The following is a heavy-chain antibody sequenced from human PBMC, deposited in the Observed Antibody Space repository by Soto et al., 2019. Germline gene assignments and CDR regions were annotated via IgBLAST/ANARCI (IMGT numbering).Heavy chain of an antibody. CDR2: ISASGGST. D-gene: IGHD1-20*01. Sequence: EVQLLESGGGLVQPGGSLRLSCAASGFTFSNSAMSWVRQVPGKGLEWVSAISASGGSTYYADSVKGRFTISRDNSKNTLYLQMNSLRAEDTAVYYCAKVMTDSSRYNWNDAADYWGQGTLVTVSS. CDR1: GFTFSNSA. V-gene: IGHV3-23*01. J-gene: IGHJ4*02. CDR3: AKVMTDSSRYNWNDAADY.